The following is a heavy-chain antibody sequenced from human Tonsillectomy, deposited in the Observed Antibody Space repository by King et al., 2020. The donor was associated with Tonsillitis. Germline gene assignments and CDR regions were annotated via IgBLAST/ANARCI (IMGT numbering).Heavy chain of an antibody. V-gene: IGHV1-18*01. CDR3: ARVGYIVVVPAAIN. CDR1: GYTFTSYG. CDR2: ISTYNGNT. Sequence: QLVQSGAEVKKPGASVKVSCKTSGYTFTSYGIIWVRHAPGQGLEWMGWISTYNGNTNYAQRLQGRVTMTTDTSTSTAYMELRSLRSDDPAVYYCARVGYIVVVPAAINWGQGTRVTVSS. J-gene: IGHJ4*02. D-gene: IGHD2-2*01.